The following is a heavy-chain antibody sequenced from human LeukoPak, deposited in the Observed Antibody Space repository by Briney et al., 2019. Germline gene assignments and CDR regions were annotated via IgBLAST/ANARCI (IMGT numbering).Heavy chain of an antibody. CDR1: GYTFTSYY. V-gene: IGHV1-46*01. CDR3: ARAVVAARPDTIDY. J-gene: IGHJ4*02. CDR2: INPSGGST. D-gene: IGHD6-6*01. Sequence: GASVKVSCKASGYTFTSYYMHWVRHAPGQGLEWMGIINPSGGSTSYAQKSQGRVTMTRDMSTSTVYMELSSLRSEDTAVYYCARAVVAARPDTIDYWGQGTLVTVSS.